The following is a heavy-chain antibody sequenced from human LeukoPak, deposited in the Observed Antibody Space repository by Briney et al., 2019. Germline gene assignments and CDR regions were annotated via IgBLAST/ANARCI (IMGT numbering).Heavy chain of an antibody. V-gene: IGHV3-21*01. CDR2: ISSSSSYI. CDR3: ARDTGVGYSYGYDY. D-gene: IGHD5-18*01. Sequence: PGGSLRLSCAASGFTFSSYSTNWVRQAPGKGLEWVSSISSSSSYIYYADSVKGRFTISRDNAKNSLYLQMNSLRAEDTAVYYCARDTGVGYSYGYDYWDQGTLVTVSS. J-gene: IGHJ4*02. CDR1: GFTFSSYS.